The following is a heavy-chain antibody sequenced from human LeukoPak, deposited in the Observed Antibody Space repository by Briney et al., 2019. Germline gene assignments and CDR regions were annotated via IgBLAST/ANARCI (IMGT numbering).Heavy chain of an antibody. V-gene: IGHV3-30-3*01. CDR3: ARDGPDSSGYYFDY. Sequence: GGSLRLSCAASGFTFSSYAMHWVRQAPGKGLEWVAVISYDGSNKYYADSVKGRFTISRDNSKNTLYLQMNSLRAEDAAVYYCARDGPDSSGYYFDYWGQGTLVTVSS. CDR2: ISYDGSNK. CDR1: GFTFSSYA. J-gene: IGHJ4*02. D-gene: IGHD3-22*01.